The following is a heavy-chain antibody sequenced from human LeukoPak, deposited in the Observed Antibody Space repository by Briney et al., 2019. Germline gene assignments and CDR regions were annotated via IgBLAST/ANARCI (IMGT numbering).Heavy chain of an antibody. V-gene: IGHV1-69*05. CDR3: ASRSGDFGGPYYYYMDV. Sequence: SVKVSCKASGGTFSSYAISWVRQAPGQGLEWMGGIIPIFGTANYARKFQGRVTITTDESTSTAYMELSSLRSEDTAVYYCASRSGDFGGPYYYYMDVWGKGTTVTVSS. D-gene: IGHD3-3*01. CDR1: GGTFSSYA. CDR2: IIPIFGTA. J-gene: IGHJ6*03.